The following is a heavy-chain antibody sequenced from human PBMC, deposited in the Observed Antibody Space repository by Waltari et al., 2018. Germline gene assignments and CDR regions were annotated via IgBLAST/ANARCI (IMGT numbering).Heavy chain of an antibody. CDR2: IYWNEDK. V-gene: IGHV2-5*01. CDR1: GFSLSTSGVG. D-gene: IGHD6-19*01. J-gene: IGHJ4*02. CDR3: AHSGSSGWYELLYYFDY. Sequence: QITLKESGPTLVKPTQTLTLTCTFSGFSLSTSGVGVGWIRQPPGKALDGLALIYWNEDKRYSPSLKSRRTITKDTSKNQVVLTMTNMDPVDTATYYCAHSGSSGWYELLYYFDYWGQGTLVTVSS.